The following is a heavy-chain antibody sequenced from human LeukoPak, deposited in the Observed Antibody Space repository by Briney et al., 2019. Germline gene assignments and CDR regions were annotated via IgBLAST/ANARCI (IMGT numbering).Heavy chain of an antibody. V-gene: IGHV1-18*01. Sequence: GASVKVSCKASGYTFTSYGISWVRQAPGQGLEWMGWISAYNGNTNYAQKLQGRVTMTTDTSTSTAYMELRSLRSDDTAVYYCARDIRVYYYDSSGYSNWFDPWGQGTLVTVSS. CDR2: ISAYNGNT. D-gene: IGHD3-22*01. CDR1: GYTFTSYG. J-gene: IGHJ5*02. CDR3: ARDIRVYYYDSSGYSNWFDP.